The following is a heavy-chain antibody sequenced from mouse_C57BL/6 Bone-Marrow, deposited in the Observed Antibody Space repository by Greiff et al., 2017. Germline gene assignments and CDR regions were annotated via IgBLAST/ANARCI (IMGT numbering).Heavy chain of an antibody. CDR2: ISSGSSTI. D-gene: IGHD1-1*01. J-gene: IGHJ1*03. Sequence: EVQGVESGGGLVKPGGSLKLSCAASGFTFSDYGMHWVRQAPEKGLEWVAYISSGSSTIYYADTVKGRFTISRDKAKNTLFLQMTSLRSEDTAMYYGARRDYGSSPHWYFDVWGTGTTVTVSS. CDR3: ARRDYGSSPHWYFDV. CDR1: GFTFSDYG. V-gene: IGHV5-17*01.